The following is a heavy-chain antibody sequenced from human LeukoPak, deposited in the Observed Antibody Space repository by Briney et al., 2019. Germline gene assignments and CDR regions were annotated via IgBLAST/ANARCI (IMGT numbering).Heavy chain of an antibody. Sequence: GGSLRLSCAASGFSVSTNYMSWVRQAPGVGLECVSVISNHGTTYYADSVKGRFSISRDNSKNTVFLQMNSLRAEDTAVYYCARDNTISGYYELGYWGQGTLVTVSS. J-gene: IGHJ4*02. V-gene: IGHV3-53*01. CDR2: ISNHGTT. CDR3: ARDNTISGYYELGY. D-gene: IGHD3-22*01. CDR1: GFSVSTNY.